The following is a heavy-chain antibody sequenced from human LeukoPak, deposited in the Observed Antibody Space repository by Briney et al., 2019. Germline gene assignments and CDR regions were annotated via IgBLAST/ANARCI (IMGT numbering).Heavy chain of an antibody. Sequence: PSETLSLTCTVSDGSISSSSYYWGWIRQPPGKGLEWIGSIYYSGSTYYNPSLKSRVTISVDMSKNQFSLKLSSVTAADTAVYYCARGNRGGVSVADLFYYSYGMDVWGQGTTVTVSS. V-gene: IGHV4-39*07. J-gene: IGHJ6*02. CDR2: IYYSGST. CDR3: ARGNRGGVSVADLFYYSYGMDV. D-gene: IGHD6-19*01. CDR1: DGSISSSSYY.